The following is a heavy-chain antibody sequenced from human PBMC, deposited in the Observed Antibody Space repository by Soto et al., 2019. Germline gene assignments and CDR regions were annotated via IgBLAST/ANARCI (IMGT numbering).Heavy chain of an antibody. J-gene: IGHJ6*02. CDR3: AMLGGWSGGSSGMDV. CDR2: IRRKANSYTT. CDR1: GLIFSDYH. D-gene: IGHD6-19*01. V-gene: IGHV3-72*01. Sequence: EVQLVESGGGLVQPGGSLRLSCAASGLIFSDYHMDWVRQAPGKGLEWVGRIRRKANSYTTEYAASVKGRFTISRDDSKNSRYLQMSSLKSEDTAVYYGAMLGGWSGGSSGMDVWGQGTTVTVSS.